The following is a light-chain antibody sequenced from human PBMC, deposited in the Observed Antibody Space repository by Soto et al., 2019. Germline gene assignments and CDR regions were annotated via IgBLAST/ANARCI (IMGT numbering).Light chain of an antibody. CDR1: SSNIGSNP. J-gene: IGLJ2*01. CDR3: AEWDDSLFGPV. V-gene: IGLV1-44*01. Sequence: QSVLAQPPSASGTPGQRVAISCSGTSSNIGSNPVNWFQQLPGTAPKLLIYGSDQRPSGVPDRFSASTSATSASLAISGIESEDEADYYCAEWDDSLFGPVFGGGTKLTVL. CDR2: GSD.